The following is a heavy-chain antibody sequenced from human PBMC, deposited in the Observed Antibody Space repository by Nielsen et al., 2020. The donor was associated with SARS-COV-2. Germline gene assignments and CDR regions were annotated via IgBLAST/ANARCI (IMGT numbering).Heavy chain of an antibody. D-gene: IGHD5-18*01. Sequence: GGSLRLSCAASGFTFSSYSMNWVRQAPGKGLEWVAVIWYDGSNKYYADSVKCRFTISRDNAKNSLYLQMNSLRAEDTALYHCVVDTADFDYWGQGTLVTVSS. CDR2: IWYDGSNK. V-gene: IGHV3-33*03. CDR3: VVDTADFDY. J-gene: IGHJ4*02. CDR1: GFTFSSYS.